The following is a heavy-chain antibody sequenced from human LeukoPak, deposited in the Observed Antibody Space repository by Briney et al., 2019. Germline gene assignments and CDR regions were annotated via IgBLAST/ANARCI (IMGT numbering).Heavy chain of an antibody. CDR1: GFTFDDYA. Sequence: PGGSLRLSCAPSGFTFDDYAMHCVRQAPGEGLECVSGISWNSGSIGYADSVKGRFNISRDNAKNSLYLQMNSLRAEDMALYYCAKEISRKLTYYYDSSGFDYWGQGTLVTVSS. J-gene: IGHJ4*02. CDR2: ISWNSGSI. D-gene: IGHD3-22*01. CDR3: AKEISRKLTYYYDSSGFDY. V-gene: IGHV3-9*03.